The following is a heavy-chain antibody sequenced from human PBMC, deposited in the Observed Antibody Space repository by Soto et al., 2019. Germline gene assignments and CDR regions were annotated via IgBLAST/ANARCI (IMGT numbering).Heavy chain of an antibody. CDR1: GFTFTSYV. CDR2: ISGSGGST. J-gene: IGHJ6*03. D-gene: IGHD6-19*01. V-gene: IGHV3-23*01. Sequence: VQLLESGGGLVQPGGSLRLSCAASGFTFTSYVMTWVRQAPGKGLEWVSAISGSGGSTYHEDSVKGRFTISRDNNKNTLHLQMNSLRVDNTAVDYCAKCRGYSSAYYYYMDVWGKGTTVTVSS. CDR3: AKCRGYSSAYYYYMDV.